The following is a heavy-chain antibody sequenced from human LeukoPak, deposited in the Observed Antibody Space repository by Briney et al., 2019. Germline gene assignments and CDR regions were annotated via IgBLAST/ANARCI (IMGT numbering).Heavy chain of an antibody. CDR1: GGSISSYY. CDR2: IYYSGST. CDR3: VRVKGGSISDS. D-gene: IGHD1-26*01. V-gene: IGHV4-59*12. J-gene: IGHJ1*01. Sequence: SETLSLTCTVSGGSISSYYWSWIRQPPGKGLEWIGYIYYSGSTNYNPSLKSRVTISRDTSKNQFSLSLNSVTAADTAVYYCVRVKGGSISDSRGQGTLVTVSS.